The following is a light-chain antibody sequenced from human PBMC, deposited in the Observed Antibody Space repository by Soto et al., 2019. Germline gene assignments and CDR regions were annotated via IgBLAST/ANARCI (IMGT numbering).Light chain of an antibody. J-gene: IGKJ2*01. Sequence: AIRMTQSPSSLSASTGDRDTITCRASQGISSYLAWYQQKPGKAPKLLIYAASTLQSGVPSRFSGSGSGTDFTLTISCLQSEDFATYYCLQYYSYPRTFGQGTKLEIK. V-gene: IGKV1-8*01. CDR3: LQYYSYPRT. CDR1: QGISSY. CDR2: AAS.